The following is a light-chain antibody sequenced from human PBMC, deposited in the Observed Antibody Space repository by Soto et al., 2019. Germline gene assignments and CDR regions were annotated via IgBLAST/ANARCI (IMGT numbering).Light chain of an antibody. CDR1: QSISTW. J-gene: IGKJ1*01. CDR2: RVS. CDR3: QQYNSYPWT. Sequence: DNQMTQSPSTLSASVGDRVTITCRASQSISTWLAWYHQKPGKSPKLLIYRVSTLETGVPSRFSGGGSGTEFTLAISILQTDDFTIYYCQQYNSYPWTFGQGTKVEIK. V-gene: IGKV1-5*03.